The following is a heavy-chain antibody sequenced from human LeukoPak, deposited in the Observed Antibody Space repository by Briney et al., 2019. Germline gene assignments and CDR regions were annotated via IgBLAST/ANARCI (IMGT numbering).Heavy chain of an antibody. CDR2: IYHSGST. CDR3: ARLYLSGDRRAHASVCMALPKGSTHLKTVGSFGS. CDR1: VGSITTGGYS. J-gene: IGHJ5*01. Sequence: PQTLSLTPALSVGSITTGGYSSHWIRQPPGKGLEWVGYIYHSGSTYYNPSRKSRVTISVDRSKNQFSLKLSSVTAADTAVHPCARLYLSGDRRAHASVCMALPKGSTHLKTVGSFGSWGQGTLVTVSS. V-gene: IGHV4-30-2*01. D-gene: IGHD2-15*01.